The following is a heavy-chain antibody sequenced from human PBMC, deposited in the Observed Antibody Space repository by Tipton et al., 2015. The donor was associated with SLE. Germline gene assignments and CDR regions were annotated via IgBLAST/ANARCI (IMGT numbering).Heavy chain of an antibody. V-gene: IGHV5-10-1*01. D-gene: IGHD6-13*01. CDR3: ARRYSSSWDDDAFDI. Sequence: SPSFQGHVTISADKSISTAYLQWSSLKASDTAMYYCARRYSSSWDDDAFDIWGQGTMVTVSS. J-gene: IGHJ3*02.